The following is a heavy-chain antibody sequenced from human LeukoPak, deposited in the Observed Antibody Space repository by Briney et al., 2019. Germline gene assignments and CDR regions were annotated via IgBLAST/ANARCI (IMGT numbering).Heavy chain of an antibody. V-gene: IGHV3-7*04. CDR3: ARMVLYYDRSGYYYFDY. CDR1: GFTFSSYW. D-gene: IGHD3-22*01. J-gene: IGHJ4*02. CDR2: IKQDGSEK. Sequence: GGSLRLSCAASGFTFSSYWMSWVRQAPGKGLEWVANIKQDGSEKYYVDSVKGRFTISRDNAKNSLYLQMNSLRAEDTAVYYCARMVLYYDRSGYYYFDYWGQGTLVTVSS.